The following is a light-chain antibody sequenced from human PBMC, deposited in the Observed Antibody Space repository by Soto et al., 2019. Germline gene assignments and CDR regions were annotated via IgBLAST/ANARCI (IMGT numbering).Light chain of an antibody. V-gene: IGLV2-14*01. J-gene: IGLJ1*01. CDR3: SSYTSSSTLV. Sequence: QSVLTQPASVSGSPGQSITISCTGTSSDFGGYNYVSWYQQHPGKAPKLMIYEVSNRPSGVSNRFSGSKSGNTASLTISGLQAEDEADYYCSSYTSSSTLVFGTGTKVTV. CDR1: SSDFGGYNY. CDR2: EVS.